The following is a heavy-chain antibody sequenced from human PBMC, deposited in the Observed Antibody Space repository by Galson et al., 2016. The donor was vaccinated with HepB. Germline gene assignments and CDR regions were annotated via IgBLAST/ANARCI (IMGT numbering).Heavy chain of an antibody. CDR2: IDVDGSST. CDR3: VRVRRGQDAFDS. V-gene: IGHV3-74*01. J-gene: IGHJ3*02. CDR1: GFTFSSYW. Sequence: SLRLSCAVSGFTFSSYWMHWVRQVPGKGLVCVSRIDVDGSSTRYADSVKGRFTISRDNARNTVYLQMSSLRAEDTALYYGVRVRRGQDAFDSWGQGTMVTVSS.